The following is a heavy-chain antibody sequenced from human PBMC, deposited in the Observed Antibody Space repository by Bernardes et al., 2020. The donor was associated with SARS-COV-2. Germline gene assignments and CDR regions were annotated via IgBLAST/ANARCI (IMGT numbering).Heavy chain of an antibody. J-gene: IGHJ4*02. D-gene: IGHD6-19*01. CDR2: IYYSGST. Sequence: SETLSLTCTVSGGSISSYYWSWIRQPPGKGLEWIGYIYYSGSTNYNPSLKSRVTISVDTSKNQFSLKLSSVTAADTAVYYCARVEEWLVPLFDYWGQGTLVTVSS. V-gene: IGHV4-59*01. CDR3: ARVEEWLVPLFDY. CDR1: GGSISSYY.